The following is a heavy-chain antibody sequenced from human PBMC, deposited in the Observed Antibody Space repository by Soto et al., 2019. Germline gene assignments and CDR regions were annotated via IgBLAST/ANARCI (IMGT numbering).Heavy chain of an antibody. V-gene: IGHV3-64*01. CDR2: ISNNGAHT. CDR3: ARRGYGSRWPNVYMDV. D-gene: IGHD6-13*01. Sequence: EAQLVESGGGLVQPGGSLRLSCAASGFTFSNYEMHWVRQAPGKGLEYVSGISNNGAHTDYAKSVKGRFTISRDNSEITLYLQMGSLRAKDMALYYCARRGYGSRWPNVYMDVWGKGTTVTVSS. J-gene: IGHJ6*03. CDR1: GFTFSNYE.